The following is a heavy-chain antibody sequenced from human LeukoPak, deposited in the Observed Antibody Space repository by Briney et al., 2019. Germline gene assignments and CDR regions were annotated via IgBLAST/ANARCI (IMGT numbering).Heavy chain of an antibody. D-gene: IGHD3-10*01. CDR2: IYYSGST. V-gene: IGHV4-59*01. Sequence: SETMSLTCTVSGGSISTYYWSWIRQPPGKGLEWIGYIYYSGSTNYNPSLKSRVTISVDTSKNQFSLKLSSVTAADTAVYYCAKASALWFGELLIGNWFDPWGQGTLVTVSS. CDR1: GGSISTYY. J-gene: IGHJ5*02. CDR3: AKASALWFGELLIGNWFDP.